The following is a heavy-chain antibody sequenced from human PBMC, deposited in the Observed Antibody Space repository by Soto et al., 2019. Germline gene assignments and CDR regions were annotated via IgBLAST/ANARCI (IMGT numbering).Heavy chain of an antibody. CDR1: GYTFSSYG. D-gene: IGHD3-22*01. CDR2: ISPYDGNT. V-gene: IGHV1-18*01. J-gene: IGHJ6*02. CDR3: ARGGYYDSSGSRNYHYYGMNV. Sequence: QVQLVQSGGEVKKPGASVKVSCKASGYTFSSYGINWVRQAPGQGLEWLGWISPYDGNTKYAQIRQGRVSMTTDTSTKTAYMGVRSLRSDDTAVYYCARGGYYDSSGSRNYHYYGMNVWGQGTTVTVSS.